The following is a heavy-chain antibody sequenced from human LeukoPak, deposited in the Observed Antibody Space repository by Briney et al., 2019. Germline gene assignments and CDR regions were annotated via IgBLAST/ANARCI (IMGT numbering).Heavy chain of an antibody. CDR2: VYPGDSDT. D-gene: IGHD2-15*01. J-gene: IGHJ5*02. CDR1: GYSFTTYW. Sequence: GESLKISCKASGYSFTTYWIAWVRQMPGKGLEWMGSVYPGDSDTRYSPSFQGHVTISADKATNTAYLHWSSLEASDTAMYYCARRTGYSSTNWFDPWGQGTLVTVSS. CDR3: ARRTGYSSTNWFDP. V-gene: IGHV5-51*01.